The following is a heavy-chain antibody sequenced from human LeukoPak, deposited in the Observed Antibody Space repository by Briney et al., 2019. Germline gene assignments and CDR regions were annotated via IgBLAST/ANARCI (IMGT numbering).Heavy chain of an antibody. D-gene: IGHD6-19*01. V-gene: IGHV4-34*01. CDR1: GGSFSSYY. J-gene: IGHJ4*02. Sequence: PSETLSLTCAVYGGSFSSYYWSWIRQPPGKGLEWIGEINHSGSTNYNPSLKSRVTISVDTSKNKFSLKLSSVTAADTAVYYCAPRRYSSGWYERWGQGTLVTVSS. CDR3: APRRYSSGWYER. CDR2: INHSGST.